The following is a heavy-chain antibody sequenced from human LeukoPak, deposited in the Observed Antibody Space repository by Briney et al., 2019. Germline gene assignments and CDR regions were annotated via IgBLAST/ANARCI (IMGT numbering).Heavy chain of an antibody. CDR3: ARAGDAVAGIQLLYSDY. D-gene: IGHD6-19*01. V-gene: IGHV1-8*03. J-gene: IGHJ4*02. CDR1: GYTFTSYD. CDR2: MNPNSGNT. Sequence: ASVKVSCKASGYTFTSYDINWVRQATGQGLEWMGWMNPNSGNTGYAQKFQGRVTITRNTSISTAYMELSSLRSEDTAVYYCARAGDAVAGIQLLYSDYWGQGTLVTVSS.